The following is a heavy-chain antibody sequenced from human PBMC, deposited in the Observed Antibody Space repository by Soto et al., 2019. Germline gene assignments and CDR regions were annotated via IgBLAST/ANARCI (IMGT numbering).Heavy chain of an antibody. CDR2: IIPIFGTA. CDR3: ATDIVVVPAAISYYFDY. Sequence: SVKVACKGAGGSFSSYAIRWVRQATGQGFEWMGGIIPIFGTANYAQKFQGRVTITADESTSTAYMELSSLRSEDTAVHYCATDIVVVPAAISYYFDYWGQRTLVSVSS. J-gene: IGHJ4*02. V-gene: IGHV1-69*13. CDR1: GGSFSSYA. D-gene: IGHD2-2*01.